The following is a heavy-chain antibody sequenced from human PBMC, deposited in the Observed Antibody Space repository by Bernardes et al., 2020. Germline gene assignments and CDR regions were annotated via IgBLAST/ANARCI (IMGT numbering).Heavy chain of an antibody. CDR3: ARAISSIQLWLGLYYFDY. J-gene: IGHJ4*02. V-gene: IGHV3-21*01. Sequence: GGSLRLSCAASGFTFSSYSMNWVRQAPGKGLEWVSSISSSSSYIYYADSVKGRFTISRDNAKNSLYLQMNSLRAEDTAVYYCARAISSIQLWLGLYYFDYWGQGTLVTVSS. CDR1: GFTFSSYS. D-gene: IGHD5-18*01. CDR2: ISSSSSYI.